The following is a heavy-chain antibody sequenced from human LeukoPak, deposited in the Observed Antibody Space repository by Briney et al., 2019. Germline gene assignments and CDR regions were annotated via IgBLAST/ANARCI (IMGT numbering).Heavy chain of an antibody. CDR3: VRTPPNWGADF. CDR1: GYTFTSYA. V-gene: IGHV1-8*02. J-gene: IGHJ4*02. Sequence: ASVKVSCKASGYTFTSYAMHWVRQAPGQRLEWMGWMSPNSGNTGYAQKFQGRVTMTRDTSTGTAYLELCSLRSEDSAVYYCVRTPPNWGADFWGQGTLVTVSS. D-gene: IGHD7-27*01. CDR2: MSPNSGNT.